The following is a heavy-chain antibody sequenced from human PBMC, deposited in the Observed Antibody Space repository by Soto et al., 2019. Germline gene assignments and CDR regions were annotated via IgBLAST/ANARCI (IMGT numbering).Heavy chain of an antibody. CDR3: AREPRSLWFGELSGMDV. D-gene: IGHD3-10*01. CDR2: INAGNGNT. CDR1: GYTFTSYA. Sequence: QVQLVQSGAEVKKPGASVKVSCKASGYTFTSYAMHWVRQAPGQRLEWMGWINAGNGNTKYSQKFQGRVTITRDTSASTANMELSSLRSEDTAVYYCAREPRSLWFGELSGMDVWGQGTTVTVSS. V-gene: IGHV1-3*01. J-gene: IGHJ6*02.